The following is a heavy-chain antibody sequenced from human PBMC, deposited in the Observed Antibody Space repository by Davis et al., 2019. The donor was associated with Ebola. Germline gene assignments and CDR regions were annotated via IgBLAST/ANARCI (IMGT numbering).Heavy chain of an antibody. CDR1: GFTFNNYH. CDR2: ISSSNVYI. Sequence: GESLKISCAASGFTFNNYHMNWVHQAPGKGLEWVSSISSSNVYIYYADSVKGRFTISRDNAKNSLYLQMNSLRAEDTAVYYCARGPILSYDSSGYLNYWGQGTLVTVSS. CDR3: ARGPILSYDSSGYLNY. D-gene: IGHD3-22*01. J-gene: IGHJ4*02. V-gene: IGHV3-21*01.